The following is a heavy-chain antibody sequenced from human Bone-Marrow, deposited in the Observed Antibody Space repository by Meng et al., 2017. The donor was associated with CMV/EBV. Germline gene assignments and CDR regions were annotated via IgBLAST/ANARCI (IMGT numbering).Heavy chain of an antibody. CDR1: GYTFTSYD. V-gene: IGHV1-8*01. Sequence: ASVKVSCKASGYTFTSYDINWVRQATGQGLEWMGWMNPNSGNTGYAQKLQGRVTMTADTSTRTVYMELRSLRFDDTAVYYCARDAVSLGYCSNGVCEGAFGFWGQGTMVTVSS. J-gene: IGHJ3*01. D-gene: IGHD2-8*01. CDR2: MNPNSGNT. CDR3: ARDAVSLGYCSNGVCEGAFGF.